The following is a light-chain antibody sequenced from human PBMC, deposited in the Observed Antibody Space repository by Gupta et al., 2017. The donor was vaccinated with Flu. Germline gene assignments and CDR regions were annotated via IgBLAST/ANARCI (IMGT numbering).Light chain of an antibody. Sequence: QSPSTQPRPVSGPPGQSVTISCPGTSNDVGRSNLVSWYEQRPGKAPKLILYDVTERPSGVPNRFSGSKSGNTASLTISGLQADDEADYYCSSHASRVTCVFGTGTTVTVL. V-gene: IGLV2-11*01. CDR2: DVT. CDR3: SSHASRVTCV. J-gene: IGLJ1*01. CDR1: SNDVGRSNL.